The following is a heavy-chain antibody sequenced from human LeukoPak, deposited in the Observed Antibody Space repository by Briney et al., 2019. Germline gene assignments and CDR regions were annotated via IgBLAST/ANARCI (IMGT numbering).Heavy chain of an antibody. V-gene: IGHV3-30*04. CDR3: ARDQPVAAAGYYFDY. J-gene: IGHJ4*02. CDR1: GFTFSSYA. D-gene: IGHD6-13*01. CDR2: ISYDGSNK. Sequence: GGSLRLSCAASGFTFSSYAMHWVRQAPGKGLEWVAVISYDGSNKYYADSVKGRFTISRDNAKNSLYLQMNSLRAEDTAVYYCARDQPVAAAGYYFDYWGQGTLVTVSS.